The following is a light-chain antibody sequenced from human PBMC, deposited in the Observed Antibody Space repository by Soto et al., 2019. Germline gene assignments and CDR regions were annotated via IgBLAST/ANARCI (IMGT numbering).Light chain of an antibody. J-gene: IGLJ1*01. Sequence: QSLLPQPPSASGAPGRSVTISCTGTSRDVGAYNYVSWYQQHPGKAPKLMIYEVTKRPSGVPARFSGSKSGNQASLTVSGLQAEDEADYYCTSHEGLKVWYVFGTGTNVTVL. V-gene: IGLV2-8*01. CDR3: TSHEGLKVWYV. CDR2: EVT. CDR1: SRDVGAYNY.